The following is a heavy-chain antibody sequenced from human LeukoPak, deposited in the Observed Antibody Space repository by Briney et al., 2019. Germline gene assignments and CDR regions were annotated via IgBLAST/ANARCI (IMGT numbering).Heavy chain of an antibody. CDR3: ARWNPVTTSIDY. CDR2: IYYSGST. Sequence: SETLSLTCTVSGGSISSYYWSSIRQPSGKGLEWDGYIYYSGSTNYNPSLKSRVTISVDTSKNQFSLKLTSVTAADTAVYYCARWNPVTTSIDYWGQGILVAVSS. J-gene: IGHJ4*02. V-gene: IGHV4-59*08. D-gene: IGHD4-17*01. CDR1: GGSISSYY.